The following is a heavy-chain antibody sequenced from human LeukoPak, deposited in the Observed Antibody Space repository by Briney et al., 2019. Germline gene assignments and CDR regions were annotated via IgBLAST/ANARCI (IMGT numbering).Heavy chain of an antibody. CDR3: AAPYYYDSSGFINADAFDI. CDR1: GYTFTSYY. CDR2: INPSGGST. D-gene: IGHD3-22*01. V-gene: IGHV1-46*01. Sequence: ASVKVSCKASGYTFTSYYMHWVRQAPGQGLEWMGIINPSGGSTSYAQKFQGRVTMTRDMSTSTVYMELSSLRSEDTAVYYCAAPYYYDSSGFINADAFDIWGQGTMVTVSS. J-gene: IGHJ3*02.